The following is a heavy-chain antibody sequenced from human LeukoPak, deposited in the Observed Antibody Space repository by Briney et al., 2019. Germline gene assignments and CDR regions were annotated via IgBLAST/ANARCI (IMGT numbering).Heavy chain of an antibody. CDR2: INHSGST. V-gene: IGHV4-34*01. Sequence: SETLSLTCAVYGGSFSGYYWSLIRQPPGKGLEWIGEINHSGSTNYNPSLKSRVTISVDTSKNQFSLKLSSVTAADTAVYYCAREGPTLDYWGQGTLVTVSS. CDR3: AREGPTLDY. J-gene: IGHJ4*02. CDR1: GGSFSGYY.